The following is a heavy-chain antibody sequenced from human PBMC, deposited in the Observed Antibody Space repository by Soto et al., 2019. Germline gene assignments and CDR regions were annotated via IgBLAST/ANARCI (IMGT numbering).Heavy chain of an antibody. D-gene: IGHD3-10*01. CDR2: IYYSGST. CDR3: ASSHGSTYYYGSGSYQSIAY. V-gene: IGHV4-59*01. J-gene: IGHJ4*02. Sequence: PSETLSLTCTVSGGSISSYYWSWIRQPPGKGLEWIGYIYYSGSTNYNPSLKSRVTISVDTSKNQFSLKLSSVTAADTAVYYCASSHGSTYYYGSGSYQSIAYWGQGTLDTGSS. CDR1: GGSISSYY.